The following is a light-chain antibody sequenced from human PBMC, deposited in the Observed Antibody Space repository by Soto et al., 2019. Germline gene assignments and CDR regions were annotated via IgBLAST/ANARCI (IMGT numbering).Light chain of an antibody. J-gene: IGLJ3*02. CDR1: DSNVGSTA. CDR2: INN. V-gene: IGLV1-44*01. Sequence: QSVLTQPPSASGAPGQRVTISCSGSDSNVGSTAVNWYQQVPGTAPKLLIFINNQRPSGVPDRFSGSKSGNSASLAISGLQAEDEADYYCSSWNDSLHFWLFGGGTKLTVL. CDR3: SSWNDSLHFWL.